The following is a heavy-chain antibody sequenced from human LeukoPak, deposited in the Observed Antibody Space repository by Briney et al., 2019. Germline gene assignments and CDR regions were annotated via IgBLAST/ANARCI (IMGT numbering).Heavy chain of an antibody. D-gene: IGHD3-10*01. Sequence: PVGSLRLSCAASGFTSSSYSMSSVRDGPRGGLWCVSHIIVIDGYTYSADSVKGRFTISIDNSKTTLYLKMNSLRAEDTAVYYCAKGVRLGSTTMIRGVRRAYYYYMDVWGKGTTVTISS. CDR3: AKGVRLGSTTMIRGVRRAYYYYMDV. CDR1: GFTSSSYS. J-gene: IGHJ6*03. CDR2: IIVIDGYT. V-gene: IGHV3-23*01.